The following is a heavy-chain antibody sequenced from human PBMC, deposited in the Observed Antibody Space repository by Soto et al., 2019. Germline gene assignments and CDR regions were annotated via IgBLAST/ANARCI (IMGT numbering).Heavy chain of an antibody. CDR3: ASQRDGFNRFDP. CDR2: IIPIFGRG. CDR1: GGTFSTSA. J-gene: IGHJ5*02. V-gene: IGHV1-69*13. D-gene: IGHD5-12*01. Sequence: SVKVSCKASGGTFSTSAVSWVRQTPGQGLEWMGGIIPIFGRGNHAQKFLGRVSITADESTSIAYMELSSLKFEDTAVYYCASQRDGFNRFDPWGQGTLVTVSS.